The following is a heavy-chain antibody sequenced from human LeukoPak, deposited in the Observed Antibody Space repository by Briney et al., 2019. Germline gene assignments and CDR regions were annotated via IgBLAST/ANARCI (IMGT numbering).Heavy chain of an antibody. V-gene: IGHV1-2*06. CDR3: AKVPPSITAAGNWLAP. CDR1: GYTFTGYY. Sequence: ASVKVSCKASGYTFTGYYIHWVRQAPGQGLEWMGRINPNTGGTDYAQKFQGRVTMTRDTSITTAYMELSRLTSDDTAIYYCAKVPPSITAAGNWLAPWGQGALVTVSS. CDR2: INPNTGGT. J-gene: IGHJ5*02. D-gene: IGHD6-13*01.